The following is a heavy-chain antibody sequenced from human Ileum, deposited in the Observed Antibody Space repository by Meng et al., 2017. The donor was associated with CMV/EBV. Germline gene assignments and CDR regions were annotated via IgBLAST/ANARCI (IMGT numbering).Heavy chain of an antibody. V-gene: IGHV3-7*01. CDR2: INQDGSVK. CDR3: AREPYHGALDY. J-gene: IGHJ4*02. D-gene: IGHD3-10*01. Sequence: LSLTCAASRFIFSSSWMSWVRQAPGGGLEWVALINQDGSVKYSVDSVKGRFTISRDNAKNSLYLQMNSLGAEDTAVYYCAREPYHGALDYWGQGTLVTVSS. CDR1: RFIFSSSW.